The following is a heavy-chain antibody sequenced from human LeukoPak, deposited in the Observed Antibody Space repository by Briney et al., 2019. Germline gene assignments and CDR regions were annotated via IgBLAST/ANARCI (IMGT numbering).Heavy chain of an antibody. CDR3: ARSYYGDYYMDV. V-gene: IGHV1-69*05. CDR1: GGTFSSYA. D-gene: IGHD4-17*01. J-gene: IGHJ6*03. Sequence: SVKVSCKASGGTFSSYAISWVRQAPGQGLEWMGRIIPIFGTANYAQMFQGRVTITTDESTSTAYMELSSLRSEDTAVYYCARSYYGDYYMDVWGKGTTVTVSS. CDR2: IIPIFGTA.